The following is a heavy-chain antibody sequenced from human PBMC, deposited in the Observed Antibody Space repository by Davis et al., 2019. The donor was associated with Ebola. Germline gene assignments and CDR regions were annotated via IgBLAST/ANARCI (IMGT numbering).Heavy chain of an antibody. CDR3: AGLNGIAASYYYGMDV. D-gene: IGHD6-13*01. V-gene: IGHV4-59*08. Sequence: MPLETLSLTCTVSGGSISTYYWSWIRQPPGKGLEWIGCIDYTGSTNHNPSLKSRVTISIDTSKNQFSLKLSSVTAADTAVYYCAGLNGIAASYYYGMDVWGKGTTVTVSS. J-gene: IGHJ6*04. CDR2: IDYTGST. CDR1: GGSISTYY.